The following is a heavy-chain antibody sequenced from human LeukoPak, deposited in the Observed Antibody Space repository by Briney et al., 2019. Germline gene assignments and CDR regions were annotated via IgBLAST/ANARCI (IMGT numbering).Heavy chain of an antibody. Sequence: GGSLRLSCGASGFTFSSYAMSWVRQAPGKGLEWVSAISGSGGSTYYADSVKGRFTVSRDNSKNTLYLQMNSLRAEDTAVYYCAKQINYYDSSGYYYLSDYWGQGTLVTVSS. D-gene: IGHD3-22*01. CDR2: ISGSGGST. CDR3: AKQINYYDSSGYYYLSDY. V-gene: IGHV3-23*01. CDR1: GFTFSSYA. J-gene: IGHJ4*02.